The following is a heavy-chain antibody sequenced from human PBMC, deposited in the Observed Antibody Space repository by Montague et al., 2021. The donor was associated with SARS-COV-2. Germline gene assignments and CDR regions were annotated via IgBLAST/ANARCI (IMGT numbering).Heavy chain of an antibody. V-gene: IGHV4-59*01. CDR1: GGSISNYY. CDR3: ARALYGSGSSHFDH. Sequence: SETLSLTCAVSGGSISNYYWNWIRQPPGKGLQWIGYIYYTGNTNYDPSLKSRVTMSIDTSKKQFSLKLSSVTTADTAMYYCARALYGSGSSHFDHWGQGTLVTVSS. CDR2: IYYTGNT. J-gene: IGHJ4*02. D-gene: IGHD3-10*01.